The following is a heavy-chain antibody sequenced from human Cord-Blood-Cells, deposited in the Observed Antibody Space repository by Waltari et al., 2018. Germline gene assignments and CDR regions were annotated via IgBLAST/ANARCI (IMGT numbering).Heavy chain of an antibody. Sequence: QVQLQQWGAGLLKPSETLSPTCAVYGGSFSGYYWSWTRQPPGKGLEWIGEINHSGSTNYNPSLKSRVTISVDTSKNQFSLKLSSVTAADTAVYYCARGVTVTRNAFDIWGQGTMVTVSS. CDR1: GGSFSGYY. V-gene: IGHV4-34*01. CDR2: INHSGST. CDR3: ARGVTVTRNAFDI. D-gene: IGHD4-4*01. J-gene: IGHJ3*02.